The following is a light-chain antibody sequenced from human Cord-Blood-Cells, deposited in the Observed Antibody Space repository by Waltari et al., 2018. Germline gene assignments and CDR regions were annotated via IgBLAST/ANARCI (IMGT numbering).Light chain of an antibody. CDR2: DTS. Sequence: QAVVTQEPSLTVSPGGPVTLTCGSSTGAVTSGHYPYWCQQKPGQAPRTLIYDTSNKHSRAPARFSGSPLGGKAALTLSGAQPEDEAEYYCLLSYSGAREVFGGGTKLTVL. J-gene: IGLJ2*01. V-gene: IGLV7-46*01. CDR1: TGAVTSGHY. CDR3: LLSYSGAREV.